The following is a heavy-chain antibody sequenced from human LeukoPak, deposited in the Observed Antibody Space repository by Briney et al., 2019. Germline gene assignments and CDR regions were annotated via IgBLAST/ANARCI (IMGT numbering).Heavy chain of an antibody. D-gene: IGHD3-22*01. V-gene: IGHV3-23*01. CDR2: ISGSGGST. Sequence: GGSLRLSCAASGFTFSSYAMSWVRQAPGRGLEWVSAISGSGGSTYYADSVKGRFTISRDNSKNTLYLQMNSLGAEDTAIYYCAKDRYSDSSGYFAGDYWGQGTLVTVSS. CDR1: GFTFSSYA. J-gene: IGHJ4*02. CDR3: AKDRYSDSSGYFAGDY.